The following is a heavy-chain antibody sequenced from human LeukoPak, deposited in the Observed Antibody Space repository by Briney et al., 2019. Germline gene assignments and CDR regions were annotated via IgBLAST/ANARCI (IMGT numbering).Heavy chain of an antibody. D-gene: IGHD6-6*01. J-gene: IGHJ4*02. CDR2: ISTGSGTI. V-gene: IGHV3-11*04. CDR3: ARAQVKYSSSSPVDY. CDR1: GFTFSDYY. Sequence: GGSLRLSYAASGFTFSDYYMSWIRQAPGKGLEWLSYISTGSGTIYYADSVKGRFSISRDNAKNSLYLQMNSLRAEDTAVYYCARAQVKYSSSSPVDYWGQGTLVTVSS.